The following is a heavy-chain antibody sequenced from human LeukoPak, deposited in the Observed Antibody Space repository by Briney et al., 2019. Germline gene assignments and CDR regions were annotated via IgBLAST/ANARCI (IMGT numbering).Heavy chain of an antibody. CDR1: GFTFSSYG. J-gene: IGHJ4*02. D-gene: IGHD3-22*01. Sequence: GSLRLSCAASGFTFSSYGMSWVRQAPGKGLEWVSSITRTGSYIYSPDSLKGRFTTSRDNAKNSLYLQMNSLRAEDTAVYYCARHGGSYDSSGYYYFDYWGQGTLVTVSS. CDR3: ARHGGSYDSSGYYYFDY. V-gene: IGHV3-21*01. CDR2: ITRTGSYI.